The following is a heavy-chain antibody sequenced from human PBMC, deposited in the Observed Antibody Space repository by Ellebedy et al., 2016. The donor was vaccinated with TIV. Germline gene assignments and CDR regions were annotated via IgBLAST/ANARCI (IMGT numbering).Heavy chain of an antibody. CDR1: GCSISNYY. CDR3: ARHFTLVGWRWFDP. J-gene: IGHJ5*02. V-gene: IGHV4-59*08. D-gene: IGHD3-16*01. CDR2: IYYSGST. Sequence: MPSETLSLTCTVSGCSISNYYWSWIRQPPGKGLEWIGYIYYSGSTHYNPSLKSRVTISVDTSKHQFSLKLSSVTADDTAGYYCARHFTLVGWRWFDPWGQGTLVTVSS.